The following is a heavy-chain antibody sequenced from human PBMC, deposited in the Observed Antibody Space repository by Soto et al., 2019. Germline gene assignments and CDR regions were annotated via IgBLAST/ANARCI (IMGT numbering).Heavy chain of an antibody. Sequence: SETLSLTCDVSGDSISGSSWWTWVRQPPGKGLEWIGEIYHGGSTNYNPSLKSRVNISVDKSKNQISLKLNSVTAADTAIYYCARVEGGLELSIQNWGQGTLVTVSS. CDR3: ARVEGGLELSIQN. J-gene: IGHJ4*02. D-gene: IGHD1-7*01. CDR1: GDSISGSSW. CDR2: IYHGGST. V-gene: IGHV4-4*02.